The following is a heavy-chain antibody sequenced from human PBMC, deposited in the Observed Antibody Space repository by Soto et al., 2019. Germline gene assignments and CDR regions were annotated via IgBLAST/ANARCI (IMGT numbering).Heavy chain of an antibody. V-gene: IGHV3-23*01. J-gene: IGHJ6*02. CDR2: ISGSGGST. CDR3: AKPPGWYPYYYYGMDV. D-gene: IGHD6-19*01. CDR1: GFTFSSYA. Sequence: HPGGSLRLSCAASGFTFSSYAMSWVRQAPGKGLEWVSAISGSGGSTYYADSVKGRFTISRDNSKNTLYLQMNSLRAEDTAVYYCAKPPGWYPYYYYGMDVWGQGTTVTVSS.